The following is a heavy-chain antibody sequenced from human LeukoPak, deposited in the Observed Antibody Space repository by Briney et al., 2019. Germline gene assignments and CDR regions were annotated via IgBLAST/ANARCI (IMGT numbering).Heavy chain of an antibody. Sequence: PSETLSLTCTVSGGSISSGDYYWSWIRQPPGKGLEWIGYIYYSGSTYYNPSLKSRVTISVDTSKNQFSLKLSSVTAADTAVYYCARAGDTATAVDHWGQGTLVTVSS. V-gene: IGHV4-30-4*08. CDR1: GGSISSGDYY. CDR2: IYYSGST. D-gene: IGHD5-18*01. CDR3: ARAGDTATAVDH. J-gene: IGHJ4*02.